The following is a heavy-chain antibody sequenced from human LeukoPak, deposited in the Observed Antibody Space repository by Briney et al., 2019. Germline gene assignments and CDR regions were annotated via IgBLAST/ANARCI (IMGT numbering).Heavy chain of an antibody. V-gene: IGHV3-23*01. CDR3: AKDLRFLEWFEYFQH. CDR1: GFTFSTYA. Sequence: PGGSLRLSCAASGFTFSTYAMSWVRQAPGKGLEWVSAISGSGGRTDYAASVKGRFTISRDNSKNTLYLQMNSLRAEDTAVYFCAKDLRFLEWFEYFQHWGRGTLVTVSS. CDR2: ISGSGGRT. D-gene: IGHD3-3*01. J-gene: IGHJ1*01.